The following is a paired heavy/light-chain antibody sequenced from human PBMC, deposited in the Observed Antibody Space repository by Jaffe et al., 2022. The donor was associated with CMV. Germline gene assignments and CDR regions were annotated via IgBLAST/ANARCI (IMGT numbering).Heavy chain of an antibody. J-gene: IGHJ6*04. D-gene: IGHD6-19*01. CDR2: IYSGGNT. CDR1: GFTVSSNY. CDR3: ARDADGAVAGPGRIRDV. V-gene: IGHV3-53*02. Sequence: EVQLVETGGTLIQPGGSLRLSCAASGFTVSSNYMSWVRQAPGKGLEWVSVIYSGGNTYYADSVKGRFTISRDNSKNTLYLQMNSLRAEDTAVYYCARDADGAVAGPGRIRDVWGKGTTVTVSS.
Light chain of an antibody. Sequence: EIVMTQSPATLSVSPGERATLSCRASQSVSSNLGWYQQKAGQAPRLLIYGASTRATGIPARFSGSGSGTEFTLTISSLESEDFAVYYCQQYNNWPKTFGQGTKVEIK. J-gene: IGKJ1*01. CDR3: QQYNNWPKT. CDR2: GAS. CDR1: QSVSSN. V-gene: IGKV3-15*01.